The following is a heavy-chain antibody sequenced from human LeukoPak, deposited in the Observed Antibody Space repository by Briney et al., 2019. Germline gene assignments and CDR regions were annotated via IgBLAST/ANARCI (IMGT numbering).Heavy chain of an antibody. CDR3: AAFDFDY. V-gene: IGHV3-23*01. CDR1: RFTFSSYA. J-gene: IGHJ4*02. Sequence: ESGGSLRLSCAAPRFTFSSYAMSWVRQAPGKGLEWVSTISGSGSTYYADSVKGRFTISRDNSKNTLYLQMNSLRAEDTAIYYCAAFDFDYWGQGALVTVSS. D-gene: IGHD2/OR15-2a*01. CDR2: ISGSGST.